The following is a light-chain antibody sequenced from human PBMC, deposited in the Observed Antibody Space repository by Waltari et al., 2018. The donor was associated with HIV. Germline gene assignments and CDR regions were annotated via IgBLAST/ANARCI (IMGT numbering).Light chain of an antibody. Sequence: QLVLTQSPSASASLGASVKLTCTLSSGHTRYAIAWHQQQPEQGPRYLMKVYSDGSHSKGDGIPDRFSGSSSGAERYLTISSLQSEDEAEYYCQTWGTGVQVFGGGTKLTVL. CDR1: SGHTRYA. CDR2: VYSDGSH. V-gene: IGLV4-69*02. CDR3: QTWGTGVQV. J-gene: IGLJ3*02.